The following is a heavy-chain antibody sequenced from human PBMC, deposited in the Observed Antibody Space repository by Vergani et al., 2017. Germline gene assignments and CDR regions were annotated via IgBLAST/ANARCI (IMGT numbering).Heavy chain of an antibody. CDR3: ASLTGTPRGGYYYYYMDV. Sequence: QVQLQQWGAGLLKPSETLSLTCAVYGGSFSGYYWSWIRQPPGKGLEWIGEINHSGSTNYNPSLKSRVTISVDTSKNQFSLKLGSVTAADTAVYYCASLTGTPRGGYYYYYMDVWGKGTTVTVSS. V-gene: IGHV4-34*01. D-gene: IGHD1-20*01. CDR1: GGSFSGYY. CDR2: INHSGST. J-gene: IGHJ6*03.